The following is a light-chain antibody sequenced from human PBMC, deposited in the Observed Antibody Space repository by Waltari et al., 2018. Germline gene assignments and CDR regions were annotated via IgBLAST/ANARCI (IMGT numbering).Light chain of an antibody. J-gene: IGLJ1*01. CDR3: SSYPGSSIRYV. CDR1: SSDVGCYTY. CDR2: GVS. V-gene: IGLV2-14*01. Sequence: QSDLTQPASVSGSPGQSITISCTGTSSDVGCYTYVSWYQQNPGKAPKLMIYGVSNRPEGVSDRFSGSKYGNTASLTNAGLQAEDEADYYCSSYPGSSIRYVFGTGTKVTVL.